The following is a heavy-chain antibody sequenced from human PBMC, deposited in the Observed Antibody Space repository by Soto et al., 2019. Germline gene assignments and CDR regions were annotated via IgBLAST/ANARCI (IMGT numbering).Heavy chain of an antibody. J-gene: IGHJ4*02. CDR1: NYSFTTYG. D-gene: IGHD3-22*01. Sequence: QVQLVQSGGEVKKPGASVKVSCKASNYSFTTYGISWVRQAPGQGLEWMGWISPYSENTNYARKFQDRVTLTTDSSTNTAYMELKSLRSDDTAVYFCARETYFDNSGYYYDYWGQGTLVTVSS. V-gene: IGHV1-18*01. CDR3: ARETYFDNSGYYYDY. CDR2: ISPYSENT.